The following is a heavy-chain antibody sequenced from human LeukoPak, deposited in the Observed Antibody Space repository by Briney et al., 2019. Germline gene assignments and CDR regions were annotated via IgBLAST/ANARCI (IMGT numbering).Heavy chain of an antibody. CDR2: ISANSGST. V-gene: IGHV3-23*01. CDR3: AKAYGSGSYYDYYYYMDV. D-gene: IGHD3-10*01. CDR1: GFTFSSYA. J-gene: IGHJ6*03. Sequence: GGSLRLSCAASGFTFSSYAMSWVRQAPGNGLEWVSAISANSGSTYYADSVKGRLTISRDNSKSTLYLQMNSLRAEDTALYYCAKAYGSGSYYDYYYYMDVWGKGTTVTVSS.